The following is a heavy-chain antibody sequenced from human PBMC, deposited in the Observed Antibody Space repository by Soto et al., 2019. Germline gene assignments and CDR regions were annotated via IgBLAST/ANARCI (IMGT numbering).Heavy chain of an antibody. V-gene: IGHV3-7*01. CDR3: ARETVTTVTSDFDY. CDR2: IKQDGSEK. D-gene: IGHD1-1*01. CDR1: GCTFSSYW. J-gene: IGHJ4*02. Sequence: GGSLRLSCAASGCTFSSYWMSWVRQAPGKGLEWVANIKQDGSEKYYVDSVKGRFTISRDNAKNSLYLQMNSLRAEDTAVYYCARETVTTVTSDFDYWGQGTLVTVSS.